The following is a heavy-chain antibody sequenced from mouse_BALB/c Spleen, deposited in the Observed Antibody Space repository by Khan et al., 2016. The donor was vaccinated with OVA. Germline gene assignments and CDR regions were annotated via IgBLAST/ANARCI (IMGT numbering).Heavy chain of an antibody. J-gene: IGHJ3*01. Sequence: VQLQESGPGLVKPSLSLSLTCTVTGYSITSDYAWNWIRQFPGHKLEWMGYISYSGRTRYTPSLKSRISITRDTSKNQFFLQLNSVTTEDTATYFCVRGRAYWGQGTLVTVSA. CDR2: ISYSGRT. CDR1: GYSITSDYA. CDR3: VRGRAY. D-gene: IGHD3-3*01. V-gene: IGHV3-2*02.